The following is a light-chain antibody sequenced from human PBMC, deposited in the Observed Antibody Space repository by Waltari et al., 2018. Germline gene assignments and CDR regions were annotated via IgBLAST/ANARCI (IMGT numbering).Light chain of an antibody. CDR2: KAF. Sequence: DTQMTQSPSTPSASVGDRVTIPCRASQIILTWLAWYQQKPGKAPRLLIYKAFNLESGVPGRFSGSASGTEFNLTISSLQPDDSATYYCQQYHDYSAFGQGTKLEIK. CDR1: QIILTW. CDR3: QQYHDYSA. J-gene: IGKJ2*01. V-gene: IGKV1-5*03.